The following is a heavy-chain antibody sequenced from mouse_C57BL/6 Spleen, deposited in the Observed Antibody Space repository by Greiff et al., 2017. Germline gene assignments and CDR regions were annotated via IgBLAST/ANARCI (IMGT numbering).Heavy chain of an antibody. D-gene: IGHD3-1*01. V-gene: IGHV1-72*01. CDR1: GYTFTSSW. CDR3: ARSGDYDY. CDR2: IDPTSGGI. J-gene: IGHJ2*01. Sequence: QVQLQQPGAALVKPGASVPLSCKASGYTFTSSWLHWVKQRSGRGLEWIGRIDPTSGGIKYNEEFKIKATLTGDKPSSTAYLQLSSLTSEDSAIYYCARSGDYDYWGQGTTLTVSS.